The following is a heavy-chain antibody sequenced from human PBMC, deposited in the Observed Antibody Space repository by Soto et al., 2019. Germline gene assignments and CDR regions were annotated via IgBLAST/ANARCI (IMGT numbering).Heavy chain of an antibody. CDR1: GYTFTSYY. V-gene: IGHV1-46*01. J-gene: IGHJ3*02. CDR2: INPSGGST. CDR3: ARASEAIIGGYCSSTSCPSGDAFDI. Sequence: ASVKVSCKASGYTFTSYYMHWVRQAPGQGLEWMVIINPSGGSTSYAQKFQGRVTMTRDTSTSTVYMELSGLRSEDTAVYYCARASEAIIGGYCSSTSCPSGDAFDIWGQGTMVTVSS. D-gene: IGHD2-2*01.